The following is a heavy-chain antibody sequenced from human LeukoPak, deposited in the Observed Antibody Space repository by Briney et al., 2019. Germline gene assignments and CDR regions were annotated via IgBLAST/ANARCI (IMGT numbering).Heavy chain of an antibody. D-gene: IGHD3-22*01. CDR3: AKGDYYFDSSGNAFDI. CDR2: ISSSSSTI. Sequence: GGSLRLSCAASGFTFSTYSMNWVRQAPGKGLEWVSYISSSSSTIYYADSVRGRFTISRDNAENSLYLQMNSLRDEDTAVYYCAKGDYYFDSSGNAFDIWGQGTMVTVSS. V-gene: IGHV3-48*02. CDR1: GFTFSTYS. J-gene: IGHJ3*02.